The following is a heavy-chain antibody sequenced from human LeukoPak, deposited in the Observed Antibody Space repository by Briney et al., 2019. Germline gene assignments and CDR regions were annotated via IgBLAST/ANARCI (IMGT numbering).Heavy chain of an antibody. D-gene: IGHD2-2*01. CDR2: ISRDGAST. CDR1: GFTFSNYA. J-gene: IGHJ4*02. Sequence: LSGGSLRLTCSASGFTFSNYAMHWVRQAPGKGLEYVSAISRDGASTYYADSVKGRFTISRDYSKNTLYLQMSSLRIEDTGVYYCVGYCGTTSCYSLNDYWGQGTLVTVSS. V-gene: IGHV3-64D*06. CDR3: VGYCGTTSCYSLNDY.